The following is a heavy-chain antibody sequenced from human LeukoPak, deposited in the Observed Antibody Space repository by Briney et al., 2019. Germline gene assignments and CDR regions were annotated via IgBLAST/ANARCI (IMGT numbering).Heavy chain of an antibody. Sequence: PGGSLRLPCAASGFAFSRYWMSWIRQAAGKGLEWVANIKQDGSEKYYVDFVKGRFTIARDNAKHSLYLQMNGLRAEDAGIYYCASNPPSSGLDPRYFRSLGRWHTVHSVSS. CDR2: IKQDGSEK. D-gene: IGHD6-25*01. CDR1: GFAFSRYW. V-gene: IGHV3-7*01. J-gene: IGHJ2*01. CDR3: ASNPPSSGLDPRYFRS.